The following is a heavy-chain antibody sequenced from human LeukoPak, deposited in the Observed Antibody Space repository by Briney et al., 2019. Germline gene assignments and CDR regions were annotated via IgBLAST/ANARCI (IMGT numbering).Heavy chain of an antibody. Sequence: GESLKISCQGSGYSFTNYCIGWVRHMPGKGLEWMGIVYPGDSDTKYSPSFQGQVTISADKSISTAYLQWSSLKASDTAMYYCARPFIAAAGDFDYWGQGTLVTVSS. CDR2: VYPGDSDT. CDR1: GYSFTNYC. J-gene: IGHJ4*02. CDR3: ARPFIAAAGDFDY. D-gene: IGHD6-13*01. V-gene: IGHV5-51*01.